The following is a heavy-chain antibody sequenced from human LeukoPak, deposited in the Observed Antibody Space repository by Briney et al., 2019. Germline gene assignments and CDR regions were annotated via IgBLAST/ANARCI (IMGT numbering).Heavy chain of an antibody. V-gene: IGHV1-8*02. CDR2: MNPNSGNT. D-gene: IGHD5-24*01. Sequence: ASVKVSCKASGYTFSGYDINWVRQATGQGLEWMGWMNPNSGNTDYAQNFQGRVTMTRDTSTSTVYMGLSSLRSEDTAVYYCARIRDGYNDAYDIWGQGTMVTVSS. J-gene: IGHJ3*02. CDR3: ARIRDGYNDAYDI. CDR1: GYTFSGYD.